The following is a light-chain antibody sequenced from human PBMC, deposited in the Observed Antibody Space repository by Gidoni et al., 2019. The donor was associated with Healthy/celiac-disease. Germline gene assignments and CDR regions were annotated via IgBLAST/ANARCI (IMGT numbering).Light chain of an antibody. CDR3: SSYTSSFYV. Sequence: QSALTQPASVSGSPGQSITISCTGTSSDVGGYNYVSWYQQHPCKAPKLMIYDVSNRPSGVSNRFSGSKSGNTASLTISGLQAEDEAEYYCSSYTSSFYVFGTGNKVTVL. V-gene: IGLV2-14*01. CDR2: DVS. CDR1: SSDVGGYNY. J-gene: IGLJ1*01.